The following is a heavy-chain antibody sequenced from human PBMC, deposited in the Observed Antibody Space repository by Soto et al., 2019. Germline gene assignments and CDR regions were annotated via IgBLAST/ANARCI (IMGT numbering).Heavy chain of an antibody. CDR2: IYYSGST. V-gene: IGHV4-59*01. CDR3: ERDPPTTGLDP. J-gene: IGHJ5*02. CDR1: GGSISSYY. Sequence: SETLSLTCTVSGGSISSYYWSWIRQPPGKGLEWIGYIYYSGSTNYNPSLKSQVTISVDTSKNQFSLKLSSVTAVDTAVYYCERDPPTTGLDPWGQGTLVTVYS. D-gene: IGHD4-17*01.